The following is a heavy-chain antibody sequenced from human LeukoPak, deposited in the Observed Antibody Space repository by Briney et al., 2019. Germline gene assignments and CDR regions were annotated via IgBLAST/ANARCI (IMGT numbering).Heavy chain of an antibody. J-gene: IGHJ4*02. CDR3: AREGAYSYGFLDY. V-gene: IGHV3-48*01. D-gene: IGHD5-18*01. CDR2: ISSSSSTI. CDR1: GFTFSSYS. Sequence: GGPLRLSCAASGFTFSSYSMNWVRQAPGKGLEWVSYISSSSSTIYYADSVKGRFTISRDNAKNSLYLQMNSLRAEDTAVYYCAREGAYSYGFLDYWGQGTLVTVPS.